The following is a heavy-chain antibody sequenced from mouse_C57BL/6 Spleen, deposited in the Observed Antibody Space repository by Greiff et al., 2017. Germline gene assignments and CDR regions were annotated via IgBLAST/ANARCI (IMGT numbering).Heavy chain of an antibody. Sequence: EVQLVESGPGLVKPSQSLSLTCSVTGYSITSGYYWNWIRQFPGNKLEWMGYISYDGSNNYNPSLKNRISITRDTSKNQFFLKLNSVTTEDTATYYCARDQVYDGYYENWYFDVWGTGTTVTVSS. CDR2: ISYDGSN. V-gene: IGHV3-6*01. J-gene: IGHJ1*03. D-gene: IGHD2-3*01. CDR3: ARDQVYDGYYENWYFDV. CDR1: GYSITSGYY.